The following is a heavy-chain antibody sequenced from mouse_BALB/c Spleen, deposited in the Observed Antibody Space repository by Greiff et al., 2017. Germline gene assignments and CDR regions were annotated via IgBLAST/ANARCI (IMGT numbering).Heavy chain of an antibody. CDR2: INPGSGGT. J-gene: IGHJ1*01. D-gene: IGHD1-1*01. CDR3: ARVIDYYGSRNWYFDV. CDR1: GYAFTNYL. Sequence: QVQLKQSGAELVRPGTSVKVSCKASGYAFTNYLIEWVKQRPGQGLEWIGVINPGSGGTNYNEKFKGKATLTADKSSSTAYMQLSSLTSDDSAVYFCARVIDYYGSRNWYFDVWGAGTTVTVSS. V-gene: IGHV1-54*01.